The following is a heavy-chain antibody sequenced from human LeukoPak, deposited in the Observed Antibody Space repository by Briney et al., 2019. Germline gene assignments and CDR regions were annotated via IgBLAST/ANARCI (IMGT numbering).Heavy chain of an antibody. Sequence: ASVKVSCKASGYTFTSYGISWVRQAPGQGLEWMGWISAYNGNTNYAQKLQGRVTMTTDTSTSTAYMELRSLRSDDTAVYHCARGSGRHYYYYGMDVWGQGTTVTVSS. CDR1: GYTFTSYG. D-gene: IGHD1-26*01. J-gene: IGHJ6*02. V-gene: IGHV1-18*01. CDR2: ISAYNGNT. CDR3: ARGSGRHYYYYGMDV.